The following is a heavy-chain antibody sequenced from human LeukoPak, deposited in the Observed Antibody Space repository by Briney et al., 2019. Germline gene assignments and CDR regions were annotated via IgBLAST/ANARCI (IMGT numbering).Heavy chain of an antibody. Sequence: ASVKVSCKASGYTFTNYDISWVRPAPGQGLEWMGWIYPHNGNTKYAQKLQGRVTMATDTSTRTAYMELRSLRSDDTAVYFCARGYQYSYGLFDYWGQGTLVTVSS. CDR3: ARGYQYSYGLFDY. V-gene: IGHV1-18*01. CDR2: IYPHNGNT. D-gene: IGHD5-18*01. CDR1: GYTFTNYD. J-gene: IGHJ4*02.